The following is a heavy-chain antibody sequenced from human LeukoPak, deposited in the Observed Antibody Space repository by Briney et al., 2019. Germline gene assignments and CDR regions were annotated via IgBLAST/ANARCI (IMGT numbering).Heavy chain of an antibody. CDR3: ASASSHRIAAGGDY. CDR2: INSDGSSR. J-gene: IGHJ4*02. Sequence: PGRSLRPSCAASGFTFSNYWMHWVRQAPGKGLIWVSRINSDGSSRNYADSVKGRFTISRDNAKNTLYLQMSSLRAEDTAVYYCASASSHRIAAGGDYWGQGTLVTVSS. V-gene: IGHV3-74*01. CDR1: GFTFSNYW. D-gene: IGHD6-13*01.